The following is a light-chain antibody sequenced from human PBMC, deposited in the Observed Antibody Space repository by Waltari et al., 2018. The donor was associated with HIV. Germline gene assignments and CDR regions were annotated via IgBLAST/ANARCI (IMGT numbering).Light chain of an antibody. J-gene: IGKJ1*01. V-gene: IGKV3D-15*03. CDR3: QQYNRRPPWT. Sequence: ETLLTQSPATLSVSTGETATLSCRASENVYTNLAWYQQKPGQAPRLLIYAASIRDTGVPVRLSGSGSGTVFTLTINILQSEDFAVYYCQQYNRRPPWTFGQGTKVEVK. CDR1: ENVYTN. CDR2: AAS.